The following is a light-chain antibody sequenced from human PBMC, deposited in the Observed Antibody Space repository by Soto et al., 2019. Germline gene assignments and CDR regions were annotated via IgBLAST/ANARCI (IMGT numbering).Light chain of an antibody. CDR3: RQYVSSPWA. V-gene: IGKV3-20*01. J-gene: IGKJ1*01. CDR1: QSVTNSF. Sequence: EIVLAQSPGTLSLSPGERATLSCRASQSVTNSFLAWYQQKPGQAPRLLIYGASRRATGIPDRFTGSGSGTDFTLTISRLEPDDFAVYYCRQYVSSPWAFGQGTNVE. CDR2: GAS.